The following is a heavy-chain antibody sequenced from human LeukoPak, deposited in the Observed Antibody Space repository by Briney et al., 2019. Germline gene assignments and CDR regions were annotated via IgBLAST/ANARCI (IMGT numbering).Heavy chain of an antibody. CDR2: IYTSGST. CDR3: ARVHDFWSGPNWFDP. J-gene: IGHJ5*02. Sequence: KSSETLSLTCTVSGGSISSYYWSWLRQPAGKGLEWIGRIYTSGSTNYNPSLKSRVTMSVDTSKNQFSLKLSSVTAADTAVYYCARVHDFWSGPNWFDPWGQGTLVTVSS. V-gene: IGHV4-4*07. D-gene: IGHD3-3*01. CDR1: GGSISSYY.